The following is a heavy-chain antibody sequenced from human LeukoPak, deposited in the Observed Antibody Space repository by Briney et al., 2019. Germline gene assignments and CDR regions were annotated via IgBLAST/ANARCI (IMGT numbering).Heavy chain of an antibody. J-gene: IGHJ3*02. Sequence: GGSLRLSCAASGFTFSNYAMTWVRQAPGKGLEWVSGISASGGTTYYADSVKGRFTISRDNSKNTLYLQMNSLRAEDTAVYYCAKRPRDTSGYYLGAFDIWGQGTMVTVSP. D-gene: IGHD3-22*01. CDR1: GFTFSNYA. CDR3: AKRPRDTSGYYLGAFDI. CDR2: ISASGGTT. V-gene: IGHV3-23*01.